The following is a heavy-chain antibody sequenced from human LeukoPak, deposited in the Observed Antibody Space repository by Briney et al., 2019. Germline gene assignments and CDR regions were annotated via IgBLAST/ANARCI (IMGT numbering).Heavy chain of an antibody. CDR1: GGSISSYY. D-gene: IGHD3-22*01. V-gene: IGHV4-59*08. CDR2: IYYSGST. Sequence: PSETLSLTCTVSGGSISSYYWSWIRQPPGKGLEWIGYIYYSGSTNYNPYLKSRVTISVDTSKNQFSLKLSSVTAADTAVYYCARQRRGSYYDSSGYYHGMDVWGQGTTVTVSS. J-gene: IGHJ6*02. CDR3: ARQRRGSYYDSSGYYHGMDV.